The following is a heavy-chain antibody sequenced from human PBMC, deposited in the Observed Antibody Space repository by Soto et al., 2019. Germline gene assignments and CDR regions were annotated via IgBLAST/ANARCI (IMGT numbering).Heavy chain of an antibody. Sequence: PSETLSLTCAVYGGSFSGYYWSWIRQPPGKGLEWIGEINHSGSTNYNPSLKSRVTISVDTSKNQFSLKLSSVTAADTAVYYCARGGTYPTIAAAGTFDYWGQGTLVTVSS. CDR2: INHSGST. CDR1: GGSFSGYY. CDR3: ARGGTYPTIAAAGTFDY. V-gene: IGHV4-34*01. D-gene: IGHD6-13*01. J-gene: IGHJ4*02.